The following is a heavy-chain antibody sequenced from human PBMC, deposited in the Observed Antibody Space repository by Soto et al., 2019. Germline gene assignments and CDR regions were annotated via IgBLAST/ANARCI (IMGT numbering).Heavy chain of an antibody. J-gene: IGHJ3*02. CDR3: ARGGITMIVVESDTFEI. Sequence: QVQLVQSGAEVKKPGSSVKVSCKASGGTFSSYAISWVRQAPGQGLEWMGGIIPIFGTANYAQKFQGRVTITEDKSTSTAYMDLSSLRSEDTAVYYCARGGITMIVVESDTFEIWGQGTMVTVSS. D-gene: IGHD3-22*01. CDR2: IIPIFGTA. CDR1: GGTFSSYA. V-gene: IGHV1-69*06.